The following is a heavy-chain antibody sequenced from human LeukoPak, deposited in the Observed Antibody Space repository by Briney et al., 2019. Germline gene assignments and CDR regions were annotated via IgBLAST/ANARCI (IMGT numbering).Heavy chain of an antibody. CDR1: GGSFSGYY. CDR3: ARRYSSGWPRKGLVDY. CDR2: INHSGST. J-gene: IGHJ4*02. Sequence: SETLSLTCAVYGGSFSGYYWSWIRQPPGKGLEWSGEINHSGSTNYNPSLKSRVTISVDTSKNQFSLKLSSVTAADTAVYYCARRYSSGWPRKGLVDYWGQGTLVTVSS. V-gene: IGHV4-34*01. D-gene: IGHD6-19*01.